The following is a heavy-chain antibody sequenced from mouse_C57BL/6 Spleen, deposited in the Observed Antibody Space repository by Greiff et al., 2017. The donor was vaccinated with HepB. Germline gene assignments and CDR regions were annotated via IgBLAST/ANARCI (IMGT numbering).Heavy chain of an antibody. D-gene: IGHD4-1*01. J-gene: IGHJ3*01. Sequence: VQLQESGPELVKPGASVKISCKASGYAFSSSWMNWVKQRPGKGLEWIGRIYPGDGDTNYNGKFKGKATLTADKSSSTAYMQLSSLTSEDSAVYFCASPSNWGRAWFAYWGQGTLVTVSA. CDR2: IYPGDGDT. V-gene: IGHV1-82*01. CDR1: GYAFSSSW. CDR3: ASPSNWGRAWFAY.